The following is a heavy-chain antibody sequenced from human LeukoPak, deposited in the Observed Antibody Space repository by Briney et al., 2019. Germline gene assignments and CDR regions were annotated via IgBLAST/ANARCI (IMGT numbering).Heavy chain of an antibody. CDR2: IHSSGHTI. CDR3: VRDPEALDY. CDR1: GFTFGSYS. J-gene: IGHJ4*02. V-gene: IGHV3-48*01. Sequence: GGSLRLSCAAYGFTFGSYSMNWVRQAPGKGLEWVSYIHSSGHTIYYADSVKGRFTVSRDNAKNSLYLQMNSLRAEDTAVYYCVRDPEALDYWGQGTQVTVSS.